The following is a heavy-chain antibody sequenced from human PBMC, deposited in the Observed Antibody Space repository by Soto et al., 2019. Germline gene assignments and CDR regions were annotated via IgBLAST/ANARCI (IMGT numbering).Heavy chain of an antibody. V-gene: IGHV4-59*01. CDR3: ARDPELRGYFDL. CDR1: GDAITRYD. CDR2: FYYSGGT. Sequence: TETLSHTCTVSGDAITRYDCSWLRQPPGKGLEWIGCFYYSGGTNYNPSLKTRVTISIDTSKNQFSLKLSSVNAAETDVYYCARDPELRGYFDLWGHGTLVTV. J-gene: IGHJ4*01. D-gene: IGHD1-26*01.